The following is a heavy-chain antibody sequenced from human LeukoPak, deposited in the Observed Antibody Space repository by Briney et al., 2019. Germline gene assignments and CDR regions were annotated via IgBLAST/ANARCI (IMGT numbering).Heavy chain of an antibody. D-gene: IGHD6-19*01. J-gene: IGHJ3*02. CDR2: IWFDGSDN. V-gene: IGHV3-33*01. CDR3: ARAKIAVAGTAFDI. Sequence: PGRSLRLSCAASGFTFSSYGMHWVRQAPGKGLEWVAVIWFDGSDNYYADTVKDRFTISRDNSKNTLYLQMNSLRAEDTAVYYCARAKIAVAGTAFDIWGQGTMVTVSS. CDR1: GFTFSSYG.